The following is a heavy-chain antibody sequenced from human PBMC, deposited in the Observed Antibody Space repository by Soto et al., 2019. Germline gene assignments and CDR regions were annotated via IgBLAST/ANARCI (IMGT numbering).Heavy chain of an antibody. Sequence: PSEPLSLTCISSGGPTRSSSDYWGWIRQPPGNGLEWIGSIYYSGSTYYNPSLKSLVTISVDTSKNQFSLKLSSVTAADTAVYYCARETYYDFWSGYPNWFDPWGQG. CDR1: GGPTRSSSDY. CDR3: ARETYYDFWSGYPNWFDP. V-gene: IGHV4-39*01. J-gene: IGHJ5*02. D-gene: IGHD3-3*01. CDR2: IYYSGST.